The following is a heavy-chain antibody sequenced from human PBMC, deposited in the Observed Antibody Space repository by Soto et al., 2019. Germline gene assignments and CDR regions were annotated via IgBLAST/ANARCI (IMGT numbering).Heavy chain of an antibody. CDR1: GYSFTSYW. Sequence: PGESLKISCKGSGYSFTSYWIGWVRQMPGKGLEWMGIIYPGDSDTRYSPSFQGQVTISADRSKNQSSLRLTSVTAADTAVYYCVRDCSAGGCYSDYGMDVWGQGTTVTVSS. J-gene: IGHJ6*02. CDR3: VRDCSAGGCYSDYGMDV. CDR2: IYPGDSDT. D-gene: IGHD2-15*01. V-gene: IGHV5-51*01.